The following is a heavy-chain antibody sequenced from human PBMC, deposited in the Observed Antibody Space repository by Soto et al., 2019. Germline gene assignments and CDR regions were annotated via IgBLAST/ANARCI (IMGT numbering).Heavy chain of an antibody. CDR1: GDSISTYQ. CDR3: TRETRR. CDR2: LFSTGGS. Sequence: SETLSITCAVSGDSISTYQWSWVRQAPGEGLEWIGYLFSTGGSTYNPSLKSRVSMSIDMSKNHFYLNLSSVTAADTAVYYCTRETRRWGPGTLVTVSS. V-gene: IGHV4-59*01. J-gene: IGHJ4*02.